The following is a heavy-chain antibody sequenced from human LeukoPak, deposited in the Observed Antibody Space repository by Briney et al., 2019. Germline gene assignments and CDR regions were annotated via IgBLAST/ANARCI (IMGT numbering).Heavy chain of an antibody. CDR3: ARGLEDTAMVTDY. CDR1: GYTFTGYY. V-gene: IGHV1-2*02. Sequence: GASVKVSCKASGYTFTGYYMHWVRQAPGQGREWMGWINPNSGGTNYAQKFQGRVTMTRDTSISTAYMELSRLRSDDTAVYYCARGLEDTAMVTDYWGQGTLVTVSS. D-gene: IGHD5-18*01. CDR2: INPNSGGT. J-gene: IGHJ4*02.